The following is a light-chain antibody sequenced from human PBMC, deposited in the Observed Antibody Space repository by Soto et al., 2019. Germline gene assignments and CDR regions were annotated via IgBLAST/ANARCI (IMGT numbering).Light chain of an antibody. CDR1: QSVSSN. CDR3: QQYNNWPQT. J-gene: IGKJ1*01. Sequence: EIVMTQSPATLSVSPGERATLSCRASQSVSSNVAWYQQKPVQAPRLLIYGASTRATGIPARFSGSGSGTEFTLTISSLQSEDFAVYYCQQYNNWPQTFGQGTKV. V-gene: IGKV3-15*01. CDR2: GAS.